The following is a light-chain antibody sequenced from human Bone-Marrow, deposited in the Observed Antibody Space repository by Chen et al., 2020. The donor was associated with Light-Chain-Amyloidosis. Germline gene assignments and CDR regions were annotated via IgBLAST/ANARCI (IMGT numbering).Light chain of an antibody. Sequence: SYVLTQPSSVSVAPGQTATIACGGNNIGSTSVHWYQQTPGQAPLLVVYDDSDRPSGIPERLSGCDSGNTATLTSSRVEAGDEADDYCQVWDRSSDRAGFGGGTKLTV. CDR2: DDS. CDR1: NIGSTS. CDR3: QVWDRSSDRAG. V-gene: IGLV3-21*02. J-gene: IGLJ3*02.